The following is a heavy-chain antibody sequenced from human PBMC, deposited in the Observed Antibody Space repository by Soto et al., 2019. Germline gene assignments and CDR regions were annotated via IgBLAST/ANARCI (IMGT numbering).Heavy chain of an antibody. CDR2: INHSGTT. Sequence: PSETLSLTCAVYGGSFSGYFWSWIRQPPGKGLAWIGEINHSGTTKYNPSLKSRITISEDTSKNQFSLKLSSVTAADTAVHYCARGRARAGFYYNGMDVWGQGTTVTVSS. D-gene: IGHD6-25*01. CDR3: ARGRARAGFYYNGMDV. CDR1: GGSFSGYF. V-gene: IGHV4-34*01. J-gene: IGHJ6*02.